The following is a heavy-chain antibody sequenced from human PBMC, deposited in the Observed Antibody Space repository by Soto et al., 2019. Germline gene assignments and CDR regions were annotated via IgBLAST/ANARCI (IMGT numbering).Heavy chain of an antibody. D-gene: IGHD1-26*01. V-gene: IGHV3-23*01. CDR1: GFTFSDFA. J-gene: IGHJ4*02. Sequence: EVQLLEAGGGLVQPGGSLRISCTASGFTFSDFAMTWVRQAPGKGLEWVAALNHGGGGARYYADSVKGRFTISGDNAKNTLQLQIESLSAEDTAMYFCVKDSPLLGNYQDLDYWGQGTLVAVSS. CDR2: LNHGGGGAR. CDR3: VKDSPLLGNYQDLDY.